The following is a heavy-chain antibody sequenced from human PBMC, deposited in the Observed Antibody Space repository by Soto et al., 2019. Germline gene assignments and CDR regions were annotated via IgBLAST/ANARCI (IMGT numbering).Heavy chain of an antibody. CDR1: GFTFSSYA. CDR2: ISGSGGST. Sequence: EVQLLESGGGLVQPGGSLRLSCAASGFTFSSYAMSWVRQAPGKGLEWVSAISGSGGSTYYADSVKGRFTISRDNSKNPXYXXMNSLRAEDTAVYYCAKDPAYSSSWYSGHAYGMDVWGQGTTVTVSS. CDR3: AKDPAYSSSWYSGHAYGMDV. J-gene: IGHJ6*02. V-gene: IGHV3-23*01. D-gene: IGHD6-13*01.